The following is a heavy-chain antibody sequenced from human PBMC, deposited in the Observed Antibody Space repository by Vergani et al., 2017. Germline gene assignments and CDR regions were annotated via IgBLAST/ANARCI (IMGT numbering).Heavy chain of an antibody. CDR1: GFTFTSYS. CDR3: ARDFSAYCSSINCHFAY. CDR2: ISSSSSYI. D-gene: IGHD2-2*01. J-gene: IGHJ4*02. Sequence: VQLVESGGGVVQPGRSLRLSCAASGFTFTSYSMNWVRQAPGKGLEWVSSISSSSSYIYYADSVKGRFTISRDNAENSLHLQMNSLRAEDTAVYYCARDFSAYCSSINCHFAYWGQGALVTVSS. V-gene: IGHV3-21*01.